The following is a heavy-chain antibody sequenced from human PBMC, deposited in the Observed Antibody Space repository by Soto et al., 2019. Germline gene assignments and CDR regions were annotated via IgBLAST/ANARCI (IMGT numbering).Heavy chain of an antibody. D-gene: IGHD2-8*01. CDR3: AREWSRIPDY. J-gene: IGHJ4*02. V-gene: IGHV3-21*01. Sequence: GGSLRLSCAASGFTFSTYTMNWVRQAPEKGLEWVSSISSGSTYKYYADSVKGRFTVSRDNAKNSLYLQLNSLRAEDTAVYYCAREWSRIPDYWGQGTLVTVPQ. CDR1: GFTFSTYT. CDR2: ISSGSTYK.